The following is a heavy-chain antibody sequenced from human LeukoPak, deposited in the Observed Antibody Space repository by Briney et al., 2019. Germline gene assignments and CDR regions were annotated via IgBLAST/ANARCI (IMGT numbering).Heavy chain of an antibody. J-gene: IGHJ6*03. D-gene: IGHD3-16*01. Sequence: SETLSLTCTVSGGSISSYYWSWIRQPAGKGLKWIGRIYTSGSTNYNPSLKSRVTMSVDTSKNQFSLKLSSVTAADTAVYYCARDLGNYYYYYMDVWGKGTTVTVSS. V-gene: IGHV4-4*07. CDR1: GGSISSYY. CDR3: ARDLGNYYYYYMDV. CDR2: IYTSGST.